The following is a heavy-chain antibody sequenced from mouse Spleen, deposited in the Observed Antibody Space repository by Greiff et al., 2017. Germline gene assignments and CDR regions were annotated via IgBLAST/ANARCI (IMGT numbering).Heavy chain of an antibody. Sequence: QVQLQQPGAELVRPGTSVKLSCKASGYTFTSYWMHWVKQRPGQGLEWIGVIDPSDSYTNYNQKFKGKATLTVDTSSSTAYMQLSSLTSEDSAVYYCARDRITTVVLDYWGQGTTLTVSS. CDR1: GYTFTSYW. CDR2: IDPSDSYT. D-gene: IGHD1-1*01. V-gene: IGHV1-59*01. J-gene: IGHJ2*01. CDR3: ARDRITTVVLDY.